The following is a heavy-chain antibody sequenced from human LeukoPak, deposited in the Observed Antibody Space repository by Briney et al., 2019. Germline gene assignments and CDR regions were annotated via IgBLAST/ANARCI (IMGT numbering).Heavy chain of an antibody. D-gene: IGHD6-19*01. J-gene: IGHJ4*02. V-gene: IGHV3-30*02. CDR1: GFAFSNFG. CDR3: AKDKGYSSGWPQVFRY. Sequence: PGGSLRLSCAASGFAFSNFGMHWVRQAPGKGLQWVSFIRYDATYPYYADSVKGRFIISRDNSKNTLYLQMNSLRAEDTAVYYCAKDKGYSSGWPQVFRYWGQGTLVTVSS. CDR2: IRYDATYP.